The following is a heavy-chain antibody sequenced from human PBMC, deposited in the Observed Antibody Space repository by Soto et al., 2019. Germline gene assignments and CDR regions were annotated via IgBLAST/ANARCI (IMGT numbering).Heavy chain of an antibody. V-gene: IGHV1-46*01. J-gene: IGHJ3*01. Sequence: QVRLVQSGAEVKKPGASVTVSCRTSGYSFTRYYLHWVRQAPGQGLEWMGIINPNGGSTTYSQHFQYRLPLTRDTSANTVYIELSGLTSEDTAIYFCARDPVPSDAGPVRYPADVWGQGTLVTISS. D-gene: IGHD2-2*02. CDR3: ARDPVPSDAGPVRYPADV. CDR1: GYSFTRYY. CDR2: INPNGGST.